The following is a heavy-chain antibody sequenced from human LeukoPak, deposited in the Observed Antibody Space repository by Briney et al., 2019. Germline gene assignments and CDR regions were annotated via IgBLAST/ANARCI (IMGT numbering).Heavy chain of an antibody. Sequence: PGGSLRLSCAASGFSFSSYWVSWVRQAPGKGLEWVANIKQDGSEKYYVDSVKGRFTISRDNAKNSLYLQMNSLRAEDTAVYYCARGFRGWYAEGFDYWGQGTVVTVSS. CDR1: GFSFSSYW. D-gene: IGHD6-19*01. CDR2: IKQDGSEK. J-gene: IGHJ4*02. V-gene: IGHV3-7*01. CDR3: ARGFRGWYAEGFDY.